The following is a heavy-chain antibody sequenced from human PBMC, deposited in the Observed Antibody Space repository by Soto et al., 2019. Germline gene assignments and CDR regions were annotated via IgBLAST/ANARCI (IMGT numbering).Heavy chain of an antibody. CDR3: ARGYGSGSYYNY. Sequence: PSETLSLTCTVAGGSISSYYWSWIRQPPGEGLEWIGEIYYSGSTNYNPSLKSRVTISVDTSKNQFSLKLSSVTAADTAVYYCARGYGSGSYYNYWGQGTLVTVSS. J-gene: IGHJ4*02. D-gene: IGHD3-10*01. V-gene: IGHV4-59*12. CDR2: IYYSGST. CDR1: GGSISSYY.